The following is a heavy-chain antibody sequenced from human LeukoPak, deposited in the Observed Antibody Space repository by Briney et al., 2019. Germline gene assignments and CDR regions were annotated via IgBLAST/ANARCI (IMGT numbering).Heavy chain of an antibody. J-gene: IGHJ4*02. D-gene: IGHD4-23*01. CDR1: GGTFSSYA. CDR3: ASYGGNSPLGY. Sequence: ASVKVSCKASGGTFSSYAISWVRQAPGQGLEWMGGIIPIFGTANYAQKFQGRVTITADESTSTAYMELRSLRSEDTAVYYCASYGGNSPLGYWGQGTLVTVSS. CDR2: IIPIFGTA. V-gene: IGHV1-69*13.